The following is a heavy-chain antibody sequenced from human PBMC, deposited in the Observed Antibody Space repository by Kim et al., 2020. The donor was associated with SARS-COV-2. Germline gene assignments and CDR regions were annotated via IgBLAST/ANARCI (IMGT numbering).Heavy chain of an antibody. CDR3: AKTYSYGYPPFDY. V-gene: IGHV3-30*18. J-gene: IGHJ4*02. D-gene: IGHD5-18*01. Sequence: GGSLRLSCAASGFTFSSYGMHWVRQAPGKGLEWVAVISYDGSNKYYADSVKGRFTISRDNSKNTLYLQMNSLRAEYTAVYYCAKTYSYGYPPFDYWGQGTLVTVSS. CDR2: ISYDGSNK. CDR1: GFTFSSYG.